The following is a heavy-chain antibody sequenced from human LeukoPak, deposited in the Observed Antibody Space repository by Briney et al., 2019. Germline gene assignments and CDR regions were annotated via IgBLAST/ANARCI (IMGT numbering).Heavy chain of an antibody. V-gene: IGHV4-30-4*01. D-gene: IGHD6-13*01. CDR3: ARARIAGKYFDY. CDR2: IYYSGST. Sequence: PSETLSLTCTVSGGSISSGDYYWSWIRQPPGKGLEWIGYIYYSGSTYYNPSLKSRVTISVDTSKNQFSLKLSSVTAADTAVYYCARARIAGKYFDYWGQGTLVTVSS. J-gene: IGHJ4*02. CDR1: GGSISSGDYY.